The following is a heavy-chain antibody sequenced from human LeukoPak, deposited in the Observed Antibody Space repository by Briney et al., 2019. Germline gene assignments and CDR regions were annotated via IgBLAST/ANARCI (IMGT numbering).Heavy chain of an antibody. CDR1: GGTFSSYA. Sequence: ASVKVSCKASGGTFSSYAISWVRQAPGQGLEWMGRIIPILGIVNYAQKFQGRVTITADKSTSTAYMELSSLRSEDTAVYYCARCPSGESSLYYYYYGMDVWGQGTTVTVSS. CDR3: ARCPSGESSLYYYYYGMDV. V-gene: IGHV1-69*04. CDR2: IIPILGIV. J-gene: IGHJ6*02. D-gene: IGHD4-17*01.